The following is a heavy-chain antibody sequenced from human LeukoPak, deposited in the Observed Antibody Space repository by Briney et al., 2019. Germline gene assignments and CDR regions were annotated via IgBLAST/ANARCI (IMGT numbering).Heavy chain of an antibody. Sequence: GGSLRLSCAASGLTFSNYWMTWVRQAPGKGLEWVANIKQEGSEIYYVDSVKGRFTISRDDAKNSLYLQMNSLRAEDTAVYYCARPRSSGYYYMDYWGQGTLVTVSS. D-gene: IGHD3-22*01. J-gene: IGHJ4*02. CDR2: IKQEGSEI. CDR3: ARPRSSGYYYMDY. V-gene: IGHV3-7*01. CDR1: GLTFSNYW.